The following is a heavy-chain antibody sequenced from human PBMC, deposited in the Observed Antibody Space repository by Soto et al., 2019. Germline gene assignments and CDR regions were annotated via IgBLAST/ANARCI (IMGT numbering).Heavy chain of an antibody. D-gene: IGHD3-10*01. Sequence: QVQLQQWGAGLLKSSETLSLTCAVYGGSFSGHFWTWIRQPPGKGLEWIGEINHSGSTNQNPSLKSRLSISVDTSKNQFSLKLTSVTAADTGIYYCARGISIIGAPDKYSFDSWGQGTLVTVSS. CDR3: ARGISIIGAPDKYSFDS. CDR1: GGSFSGHF. CDR2: INHSGST. V-gene: IGHV4-34*01. J-gene: IGHJ4*02.